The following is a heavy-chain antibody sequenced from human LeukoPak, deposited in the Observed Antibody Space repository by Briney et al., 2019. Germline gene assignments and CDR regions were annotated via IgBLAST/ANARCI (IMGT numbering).Heavy chain of an antibody. Sequence: GGSLRLSCAASEFSFSSYAMHWVRQAPGKGLEWVAVISYDGSNKYYAESVKGRFTISRDNSKNTLYLQMNSLRAEDTAVYYCAKVPSIAAAGRGAYYYYYYMDVWGKGTTVTVSS. CDR2: ISYDGSNK. CDR1: EFSFSSYA. CDR3: AKVPSIAAAGRGAYYYYYYMDV. J-gene: IGHJ6*03. V-gene: IGHV3-30-3*01. D-gene: IGHD6-13*01.